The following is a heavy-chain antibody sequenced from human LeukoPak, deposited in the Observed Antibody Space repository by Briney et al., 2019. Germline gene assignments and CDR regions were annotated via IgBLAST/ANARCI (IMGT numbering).Heavy chain of an antibody. V-gene: IGHV4-39*01. CDR2: IYFSGT. J-gene: IGHJ3*02. Sequence: SETLSLTCTVSGASFSATTYYWAWFRQPPGKGLEWIASIYFSGTKYNPSLKSRITISGDTSKNQFSLKLTSVTATDTAVYFCASPSKLVVSRGAFDIWGQGTMVTVSA. CDR3: ASPSKLVVSRGAFDI. D-gene: IGHD3-10*01. CDR1: GASFSATTYY.